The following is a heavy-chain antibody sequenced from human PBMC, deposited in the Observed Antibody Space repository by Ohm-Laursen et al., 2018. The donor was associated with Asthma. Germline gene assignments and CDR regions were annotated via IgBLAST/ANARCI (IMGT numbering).Heavy chain of an antibody. V-gene: IGHV1-18*04. CDR2: ISAKNDNT. CDR3: AREVRTVVTPYYYYGMDV. J-gene: IGHJ6*02. D-gene: IGHD4-23*01. Sequence: ASVKVSCKASGYTFTSYGISWVRQAPGQGLEWMGWISAKNDNTDFTQKLQGRVTLTTDTSTSTAYMEVRSLTSDDTAVYYCAREVRTVVTPYYYYGMDVWGQGTTVTVSS. CDR1: GYTFTSYG.